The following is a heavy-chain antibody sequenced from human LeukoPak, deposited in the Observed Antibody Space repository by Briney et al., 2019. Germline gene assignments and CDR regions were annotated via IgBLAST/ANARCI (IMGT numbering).Heavy chain of an antibody. J-gene: IGHJ3*02. CDR2: ISAYNGNT. V-gene: IGHV1-18*01. Sequence: ASVKVSCKASGYTFTGYGISWVRQAPGQGLEWMGWISAYNGNTNYAQKLQGRVTMTTDTSTSTAYMELRSLRSDDTAVYYCARPPPSCSGGSCSPDDAFDIWGQGTMVTVSS. CDR3: ARPPPSCSGGSCSPDDAFDI. CDR1: GYTFTGYG. D-gene: IGHD2-15*01.